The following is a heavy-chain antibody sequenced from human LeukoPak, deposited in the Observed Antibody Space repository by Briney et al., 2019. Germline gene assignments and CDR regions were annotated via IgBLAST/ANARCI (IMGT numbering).Heavy chain of an antibody. Sequence: ASVKVSCKASGYTFTSYYMHWVRQAPGQGLEWMGIINPSGGSTSYAQKFQGRVTMTRDTSTSTVYMELSSLRSEDTAVYYCARDIEITQPFSGYLFDYWGQGTLVTVSS. D-gene: IGHD3-22*01. J-gene: IGHJ4*02. V-gene: IGHV1-46*01. CDR1: GYTFTSYY. CDR3: ARDIEITQPFSGYLFDY. CDR2: INPSGGST.